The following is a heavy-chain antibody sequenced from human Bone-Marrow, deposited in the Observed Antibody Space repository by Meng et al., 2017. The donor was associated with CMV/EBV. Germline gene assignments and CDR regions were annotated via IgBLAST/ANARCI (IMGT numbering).Heavy chain of an antibody. CDR1: GFTFSSYA. CDR2: ISYDGSNK. Sequence: SCAASGFTFSSYAMHWVRQAPGKGLEWVAVISYDGSNKYYADSVKGRFTISRDNSKNTLYLQMNSLRAEDTAVYYCAQRYVAAAGEHDYWGQGTLVTVSS. V-gene: IGHV3-30-3*01. J-gene: IGHJ4*02. CDR3: AQRYVAAAGEHDY. D-gene: IGHD6-13*01.